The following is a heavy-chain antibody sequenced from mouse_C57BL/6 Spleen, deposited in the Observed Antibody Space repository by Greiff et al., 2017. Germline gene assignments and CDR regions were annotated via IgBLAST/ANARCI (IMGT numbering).Heavy chain of an antibody. D-gene: IGHD2-5*01. Sequence: VQLQQPGAELVRPGSSVKLSCKASGYTFTSYWMDWVKQRPGQGLEWIGNIYPSDSETHYNQKFKDKATLTVDKSSSTAYMQLSSLTSEDSAVYYCARRSNSYAMDYWGQGTSVTVSS. V-gene: IGHV1-61*01. CDR2: IYPSDSET. CDR3: ARRSNSYAMDY. CDR1: GYTFTSYW. J-gene: IGHJ4*01.